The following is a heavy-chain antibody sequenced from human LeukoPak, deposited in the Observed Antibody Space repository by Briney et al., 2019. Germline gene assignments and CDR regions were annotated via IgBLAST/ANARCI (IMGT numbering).Heavy chain of an antibody. Sequence: GESLKISCQVSGYLFTNYWIGWVRQMPGKGLEWMGIIYPGDSDATYSPSFQGQVTISVDKSISTAYLQWSSLKASDTAMYYCARRQYYGSGSYYTYNWFDPWGQGTLVTVSS. J-gene: IGHJ5*02. V-gene: IGHV5-51*01. CDR3: ARRQYYGSGSYYTYNWFDP. CDR2: IYPGDSDA. D-gene: IGHD3-10*01. CDR1: GYLFTNYW.